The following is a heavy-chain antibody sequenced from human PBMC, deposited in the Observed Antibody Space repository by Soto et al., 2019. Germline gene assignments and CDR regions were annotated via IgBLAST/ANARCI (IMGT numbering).Heavy chain of an antibody. Sequence: PSETLSLTCAAYGGTFSGYYWSWIRQPPGKGLEWIGEINHSGSTNYNPSLKTRVTISVDTSKNQFSLKLSSVTAADTAVYYCNMVRGVVSDYWGQGTLVTVSS. J-gene: IGHJ4*02. CDR1: GGTFSGYY. D-gene: IGHD3-10*01. CDR2: INHSGST. V-gene: IGHV4-34*08. CDR3: NMVRGVVSDY.